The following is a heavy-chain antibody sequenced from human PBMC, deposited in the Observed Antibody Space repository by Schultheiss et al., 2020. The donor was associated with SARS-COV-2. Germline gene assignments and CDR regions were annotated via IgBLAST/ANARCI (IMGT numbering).Heavy chain of an antibody. CDR1: GGSFSGYY. CDR2: IYYSGST. V-gene: IGHV4-59*08. J-gene: IGHJ5*02. D-gene: IGHD6-13*01. Sequence: SETLSLTCAVYGGSFSGYYWGWIRQPPGKGLEWIGYIYYSGSTNYNPSLKSRVTISVDTSKNQFSLKLSSVTAADTAVYYCARVAIAAAGTWSWFDPWGQGTLVTVSS. CDR3: ARVAIAAAGTWSWFDP.